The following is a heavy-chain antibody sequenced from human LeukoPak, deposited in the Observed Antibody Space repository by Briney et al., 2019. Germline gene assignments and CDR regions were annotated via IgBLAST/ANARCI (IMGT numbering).Heavy chain of an antibody. D-gene: IGHD1-26*01. V-gene: IGHV3-30*02. Sequence: PGGSLRLSCAASGITFSNYGMHWVRQAPGKGLEWVAFIRFDGSNKFYADSVKGRFTISRDNSKNSLYLQMNSLRAEDTAVYYCARGTQWELRLYYYYYMDVWGKGTTVTISS. J-gene: IGHJ6*03. CDR1: GITFSNYG. CDR2: IRFDGSNK. CDR3: ARGTQWELRLYYYYYMDV.